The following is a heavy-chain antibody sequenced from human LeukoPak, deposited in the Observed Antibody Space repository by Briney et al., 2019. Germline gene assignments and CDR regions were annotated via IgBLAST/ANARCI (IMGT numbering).Heavy chain of an antibody. CDR3: ARSDSSGYSLNDAFDI. J-gene: IGHJ3*02. V-gene: IGHV3-21*01. Sequence: PGGSLRLSCAASGFTFSSYSMNWVRQAPGKGLEWVSSISSSSSYIYYADSVKGRFTISRDNAKNSLYLQMNSLRAEDTAVYYCARSDSSGYSLNDAFDIWGQGTMVTVPS. CDR2: ISSSSSYI. CDR1: GFTFSSYS. D-gene: IGHD3-22*01.